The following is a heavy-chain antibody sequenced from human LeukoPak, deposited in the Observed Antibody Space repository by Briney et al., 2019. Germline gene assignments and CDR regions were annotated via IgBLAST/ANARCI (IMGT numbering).Heavy chain of an antibody. D-gene: IGHD5-18*01. Sequence: SETLSLTCTVSGASISDYYWTWIRQPPGKGLEWIGHIYYSGNTIYNPSLKSRVTISIDTSKNQFSLKLSSVTAADTAVYYCRGWYSYGPGTSFDYWGQGTLVTVSS. CDR3: RGWYSYGPGTSFDY. CDR2: IYYSGNT. J-gene: IGHJ4*02. V-gene: IGHV4-59*12. CDR1: GASISDYY.